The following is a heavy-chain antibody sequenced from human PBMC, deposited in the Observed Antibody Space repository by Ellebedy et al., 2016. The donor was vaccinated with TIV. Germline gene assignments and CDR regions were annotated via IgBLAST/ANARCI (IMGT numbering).Heavy chain of an antibody. CDR2: INPNSGGT. CDR3: AREELGDCSSTSCLGGMDV. CDR1: GYTFTGYY. J-gene: IGHJ6*02. D-gene: IGHD2-2*01. Sequence: AASVKVSCKASGYTFTGYYMHWVRQAPGQGLEWMGWINPNSGGTNYAQKFQGRVTMTRDTSISTAYMELSRLRSDDTAVYYCAREELGDCSSTSCLGGMDVWGQGTTVTVSS. V-gene: IGHV1-2*02.